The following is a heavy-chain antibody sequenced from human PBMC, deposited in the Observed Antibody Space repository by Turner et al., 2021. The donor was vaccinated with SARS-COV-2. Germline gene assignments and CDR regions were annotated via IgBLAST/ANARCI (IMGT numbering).Heavy chain of an antibody. V-gene: IGHV4-39*01. CDR2: IYYSGST. CDR1: GGSISSSSYY. D-gene: IGHD6-13*01. CDR3: ARHWVVAAAAYLARIDP. Sequence: QMQLKESGPGLVKPPETLSPTCSVLGGSISSSSYYWGWLRQPPGKGLEWIGSIYYSGSTYYNPSLKSRVTISVDTSKNQFSLNLTSVTAADTAVYFCARHWVVAAAAYLARIDPWGQGTLVTVSS. J-gene: IGHJ5*02.